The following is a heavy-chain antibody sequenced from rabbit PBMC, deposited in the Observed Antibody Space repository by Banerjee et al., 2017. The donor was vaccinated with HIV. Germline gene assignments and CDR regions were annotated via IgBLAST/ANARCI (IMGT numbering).Heavy chain of an antibody. CDR1: GFDFNSNV. Sequence: QQQLEESGGGLVKPEGSLTLTCKASGFDFNSNVLCWVRQAPGKGPEWIACIDNGDGSTYYANWVNGRFTVSKTSSTTVTLHMTSLTAADTATYFCARDLGGYAGYGDLWGPGTLVTVS. CDR3: ARDLGGYAGYGDL. D-gene: IGHD7-1*01. V-gene: IGHV1S47*01. CDR2: IDNGDGST. J-gene: IGHJ4*01.